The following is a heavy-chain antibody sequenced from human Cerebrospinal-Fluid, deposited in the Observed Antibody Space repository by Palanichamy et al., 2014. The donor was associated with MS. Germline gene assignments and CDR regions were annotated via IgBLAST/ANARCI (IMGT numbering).Heavy chain of an antibody. CDR1: GFTFSNYA. CDR3: AKGPDMFRRGVVFRGPYNYGMDA. J-gene: IGHJ6*02. Sequence: EVQLLESGGGLVQPGGSLRLSCAASGFTFSNYAMTWVRQAPGKGLEWVSSISARGESSYHADSVQGRFTISRDNSKNTMYLQMNSLGVDDTAQYFCAKGPDMFRRGVVFRGPYNYGMDAWGQGTTVSVSS. V-gene: IGHV3-23*01. D-gene: IGHD3-10*01. CDR2: ISARGESS.